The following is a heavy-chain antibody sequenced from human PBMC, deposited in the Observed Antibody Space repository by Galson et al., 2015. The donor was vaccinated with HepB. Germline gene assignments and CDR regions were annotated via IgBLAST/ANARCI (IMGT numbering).Heavy chain of an antibody. CDR3: TRSGPVKGHCNTSGDCYRRPPAFDP. J-gene: IGHJ5*02. D-gene: IGHD2-21*02. CDR2: INYIGRT. V-gene: IGHV4-34*10. Sequence: SETLSLTCAVSGGAASGFYWSWVRQPPEKGLEWKGEINYIGRTTYNPSLKSRSTMSVDTSTNQLSLKVTSVTAADTATYYCTRSGPVKGHCNTSGDCYRRPPAFDPWDQGTLVTVSS. CDR1: GGAASGFY.